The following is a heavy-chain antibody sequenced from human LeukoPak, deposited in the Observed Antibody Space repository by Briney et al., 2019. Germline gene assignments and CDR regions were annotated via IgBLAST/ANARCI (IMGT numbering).Heavy chain of an antibody. CDR3: AKDLGDSSGHQGSFDY. V-gene: IGHV3-23*01. Sequence: GGSLRLSCAASGFTFSSYAMSWVRQAPGKELEWVSAISGSGGSTYYADSVKGRFTISRDNSKNALYLQMNSLRAEDTAVYYCAKDLGDSSGHQGSFDYWGQGTLVTVSS. CDR1: GFTFSSYA. D-gene: IGHD3-22*01. J-gene: IGHJ4*02. CDR2: ISGSGGST.